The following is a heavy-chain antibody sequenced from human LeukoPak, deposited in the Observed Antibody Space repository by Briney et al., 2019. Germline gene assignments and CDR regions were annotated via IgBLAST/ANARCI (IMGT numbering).Heavy chain of an antibody. D-gene: IGHD6-19*01. CDR3: AKGASGWPWYYFDY. V-gene: IGHV3-23*01. J-gene: IGHJ4*02. CDR2: ISGRASGGAT. CDR1: GFTFSYYA. Sequence: GGSPRVSCAPPGFTFSYYAISWVRQASGKGLEWVSAISGRASGGATYYADSVKGRFTISRDNSKNTLYLQMNSLRAEDTAVYYCAKGASGWPWYYFDYWGQGTLVTVSS.